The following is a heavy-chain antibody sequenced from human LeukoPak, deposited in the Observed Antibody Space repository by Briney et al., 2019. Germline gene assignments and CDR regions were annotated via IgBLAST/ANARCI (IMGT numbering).Heavy chain of an antibody. Sequence: AGGSLRLSCATSGFSVSNNYMSWVRQGPGKGLEWVSIIYISGSTYYAESVKGRFTISRDNSSNTVFLQMKSLRVEDTAVYYCARVYGGRRWLDPWGQGTLVTVSS. D-gene: IGHD4-23*01. J-gene: IGHJ5*02. CDR2: IYISGST. V-gene: IGHV3-66*02. CDR1: GFSVSNNY. CDR3: ARVYGGRRWLDP.